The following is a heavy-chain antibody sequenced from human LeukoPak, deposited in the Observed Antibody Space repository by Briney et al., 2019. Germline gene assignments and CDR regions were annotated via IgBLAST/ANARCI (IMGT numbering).Heavy chain of an antibody. Sequence: GGSLRLSCAASGFTFSNYNMNWVRQAPGKGLEWVSSISASSSYIYYADSLKGRFTISRDNAKNSLYLQMNSLRAEDTAVYYCARDLNSGSYGQDYWGQGTLVTVSS. V-gene: IGHV3-21*01. CDR1: GFTFSNYN. J-gene: IGHJ4*02. CDR2: ISASSSYI. D-gene: IGHD1-26*01. CDR3: ARDLNSGSYGQDY.